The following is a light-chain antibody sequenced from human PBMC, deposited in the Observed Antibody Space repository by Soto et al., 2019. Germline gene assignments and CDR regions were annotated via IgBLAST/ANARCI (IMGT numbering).Light chain of an antibody. CDR1: SSDVGGYDY. V-gene: IGLV2-14*03. CDR3: SSYTSSNFYV. CDR2: DVS. J-gene: IGLJ1*01. Sequence: QSVLTQPASVSGSPGQSIAISCTGTSSDVGGYDYVSWYQQYPGRAPKLMIYDVSNRPSGVSTRFSGSKSGNTAALTISGLQAEDEADYYCSSYTSSNFYVFGAGTKLTVL.